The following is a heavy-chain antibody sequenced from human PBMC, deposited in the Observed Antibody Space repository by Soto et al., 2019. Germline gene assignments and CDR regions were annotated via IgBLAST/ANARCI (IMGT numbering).Heavy chain of an antibody. V-gene: IGHV1-18*01. D-gene: IGHD3-16*01. CDR2: ISAYNGNT. CDR3: ARDLATYCEYVMSDY. J-gene: IGHJ4*02. Sequence: QVQLVQSGAAVKKPGASVKVSCKASGYTFTSYGISWVRQAPGQGLAWMGWISAYNGNTNYAQKLQGRVTITTETATSTAYMELRSLISDHTAVYYCARDLATYCEYVMSDYWGQGTLVTVSS. CDR1: GYTFTSYG.